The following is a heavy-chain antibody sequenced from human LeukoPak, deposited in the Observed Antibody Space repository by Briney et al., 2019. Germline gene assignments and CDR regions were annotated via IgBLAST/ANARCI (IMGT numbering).Heavy chain of an antibody. V-gene: IGHV3-30*03. CDR1: GFTFSSYG. CDR2: ISYDGSNK. D-gene: IGHD1-26*01. CDR3: ASQYSGSSFDY. J-gene: IGHJ4*02. Sequence: GGSLRLSCAASGFTFSSYGMHWVRQAPGKGLEWVAVISYDGSNKYYADSVKGRFTISRDNSKNTLYLQMNSLRAEDTAVYYCASQYSGSSFDYWGQGTLVTVSS.